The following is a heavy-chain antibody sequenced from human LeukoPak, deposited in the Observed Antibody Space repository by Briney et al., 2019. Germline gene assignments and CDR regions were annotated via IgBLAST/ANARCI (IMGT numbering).Heavy chain of an antibody. CDR3: ARGYCSGDCFTLFDY. J-gene: IGHJ4*02. V-gene: IGHV1-2*02. Sequence: EASVKVSCKASGYMFTGYYMHWVRQAPGKGLEWMGCINPNSGGTNYAQKFQGRVTMTRDTSISTAYMELSSLRSDDTAVYYCARGYCSGDCFTLFDYWGQGTLVTVSS. CDR1: GYMFTGYY. CDR2: INPNSGGT. D-gene: IGHD2-21*02.